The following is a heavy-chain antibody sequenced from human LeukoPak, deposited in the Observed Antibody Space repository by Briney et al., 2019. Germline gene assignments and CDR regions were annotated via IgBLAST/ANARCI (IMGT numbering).Heavy chain of an antibody. J-gene: IGHJ4*02. D-gene: IGHD3-10*01. CDR2: INHSGST. Sequence: SETLSLTCAVYGGSFSGYYWSWIRQPPGKGLEWIGEINHSGSTNYNPSLKRRVTISVDTSKKQFSLKLSCMTAADTAVYYRARGRAMVRGVDYWGQGTLVTVSS. CDR1: GGSFSGYY. V-gene: IGHV4-34*01. CDR3: ARGRAMVRGVDY.